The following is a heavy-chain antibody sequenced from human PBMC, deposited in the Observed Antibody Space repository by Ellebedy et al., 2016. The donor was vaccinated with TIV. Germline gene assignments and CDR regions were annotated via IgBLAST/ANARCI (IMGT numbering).Heavy chain of an antibody. J-gene: IGHJ4*02. CDR1: GFTFSNYW. CDR2: INQDGSEK. D-gene: IGHD2-15*01. CDR3: AKDWVSGVDYFDY. Sequence: PGGSLRLSCAASGFTFSNYWMSWVRQAPGKGLEWVANINQDGSEKFYVDSVKGRFTVSRDNAKDSLYLQMNSLRAEDTAVYYCAKDWVSGVDYFDYWGQGTLVTVSS. V-gene: IGHV3-7*01.